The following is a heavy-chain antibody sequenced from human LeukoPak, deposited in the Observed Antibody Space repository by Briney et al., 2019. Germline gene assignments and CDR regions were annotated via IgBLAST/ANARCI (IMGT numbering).Heavy chain of an antibody. CDR1: GGTFSSYA. D-gene: IGHD2-21*02. V-gene: IGHV1-69*06. Sequence: SVKVSCKASGGTFSSYAISWVRQAPGQGLEWMGGIIPIFGTANYAQKFQGRVTITADKSTSTAYMELSSLRSEDTAVYYCARDGVGGVTAIHYFDYWGQGTLVTVSS. J-gene: IGHJ4*02. CDR2: IIPIFGTA. CDR3: ARDGVGGVTAIHYFDY.